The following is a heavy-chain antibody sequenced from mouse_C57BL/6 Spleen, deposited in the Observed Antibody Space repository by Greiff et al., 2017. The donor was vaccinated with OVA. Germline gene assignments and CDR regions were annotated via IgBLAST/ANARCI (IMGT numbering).Heavy chain of an antibody. CDR2: IRLKSDNYAT. D-gene: IGHD1-1*01. CDR1: GFTFSNYW. Sequence: EVMLVESGGGLVQPGGSMKLSCVASGFTFSNYWMNWVRQSPEKGLEWVAQIRLKSDNYATHYAESVKGRFTISRDDSKSSVYLQMNNLRAEDTGIYYCTGSRHWYFDVWGTGTTVTVSS. V-gene: IGHV6-3*01. CDR3: TGSRHWYFDV. J-gene: IGHJ1*03.